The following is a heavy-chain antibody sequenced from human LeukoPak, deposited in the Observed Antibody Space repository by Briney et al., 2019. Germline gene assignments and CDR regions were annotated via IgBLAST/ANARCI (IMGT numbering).Heavy chain of an antibody. CDR1: GFTFSSYA. CDR3: AKVGWDQYYFDY. D-gene: IGHD6-19*01. J-gene: IGHJ4*02. V-gene: IGHV3-23*01. Sequence: PGGSLRLSCAASGFTFSSYAMSWVRQAPGKGLEWVSAISGSGGSTYYADSVKGRFTTSRDNSKNTVYLQMNSLRAEDTAVYYCAKVGWDQYYFDYWGQGTLVTVST. CDR2: ISGSGGST.